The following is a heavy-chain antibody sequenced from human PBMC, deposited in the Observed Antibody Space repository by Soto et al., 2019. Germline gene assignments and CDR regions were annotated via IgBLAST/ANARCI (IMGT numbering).Heavy chain of an antibody. J-gene: IGHJ4*02. CDR1: GLAFNNYA. V-gene: IGHV3-23*01. CDR2: ISASGYSA. Sequence: EAQLLESGGGLVQPGGSLRLSCVASGLAFNNYAMSWVRQAPGKGLEWVSIISASGYSAYYGGAVKGRFTTSRDNPKSTLYLQMNRLRADDTAVYYCAKGEQLWDPFDYWGQGTLVTVSS. CDR3: AKGEQLWDPFDY. D-gene: IGHD5-18*01.